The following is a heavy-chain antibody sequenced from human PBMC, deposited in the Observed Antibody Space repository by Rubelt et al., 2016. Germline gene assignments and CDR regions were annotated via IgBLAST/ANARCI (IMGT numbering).Heavy chain of an antibody. CDR3: ARATQLGGEYYFDY. Sequence: RLSCAASGFTFTNYAMSWVRQAPGKGLEWVSSIRASGGSTYYAESVEGRFTISRDNSKNTLYLRMNSLRVEDTAVYYCARATQLGGEYYFDYWGQGTLVTVSS. CDR1: GFTFTNYA. CDR2: IRASGGST. J-gene: IGHJ4*02. V-gene: IGHV3-23*01. D-gene: IGHD3-16*01.